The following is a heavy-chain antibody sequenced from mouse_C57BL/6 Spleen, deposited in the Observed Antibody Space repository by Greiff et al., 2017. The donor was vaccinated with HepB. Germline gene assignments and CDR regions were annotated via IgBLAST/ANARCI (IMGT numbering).Heavy chain of an antibody. Sequence: VQLQQPGAELVKPGASVKMSCKASGYTFTSYWITWVKQRPGQGLEWIGDIYPGSGSTNYNEKFKSKATLTVDTSSSTAYMQLSSLTSEDSAVYYCARGEITTVVAPYWGQGTTLTVSS. CDR1: GYTFTSYW. V-gene: IGHV1-55*01. J-gene: IGHJ2*01. CDR2: IYPGSGST. CDR3: ARGEITTVVAPY. D-gene: IGHD1-1*01.